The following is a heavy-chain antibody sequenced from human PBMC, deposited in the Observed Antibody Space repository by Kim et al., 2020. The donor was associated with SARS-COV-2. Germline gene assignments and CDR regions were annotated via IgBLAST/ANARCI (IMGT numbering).Heavy chain of an antibody. CDR3: TTGPFYSSSWYYFDY. J-gene: IGHJ4*02. V-gene: IGHV3-15*01. Sequence: APVKGRFTISRDDSKNTLYLQMNSLKTEDTAVYYCTTGPFYSSSWYYFDYWGQGTLVTVSS. D-gene: IGHD6-13*01.